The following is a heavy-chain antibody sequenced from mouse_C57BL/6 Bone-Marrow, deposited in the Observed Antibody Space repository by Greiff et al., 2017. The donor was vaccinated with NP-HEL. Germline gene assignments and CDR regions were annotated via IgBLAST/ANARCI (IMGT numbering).Heavy chain of an antibody. D-gene: IGHD1-1*02. J-gene: IGHJ1*03. CDR3: AKVDYWYFDV. Sequence: VQLQQSGAELVKPGASVKLSCTASGFNIKDYYMHWVKQRTEQGLEWIGRIDPEDGETKYVPKFQGKATITADTSSNTAYLQLSSLTSEDTAVYYCAKVDYWYFDVWGTGTTVTVSS. V-gene: IGHV14-2*01. CDR2: IDPEDGET. CDR1: GFNIKDYY.